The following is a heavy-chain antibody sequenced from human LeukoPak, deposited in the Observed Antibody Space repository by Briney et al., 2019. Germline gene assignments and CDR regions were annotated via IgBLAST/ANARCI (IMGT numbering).Heavy chain of an antibody. D-gene: IGHD3-22*01. J-gene: IGHJ3*02. Sequence: KTGGSLRLSCAASGFTFSNAYMNWVRQAPGKGLEWVGRIKPKTDGGTTDYAAPVKGRFTISRDDSKNTLYLQMNSLKTEDTAVYYCTTDMGPGTVVILGDAFDIWGQGTMVTVSS. CDR1: GFTFSNAY. CDR3: TTDMGPGTVVILGDAFDI. CDR2: IKPKTDGGTT. V-gene: IGHV3-15*07.